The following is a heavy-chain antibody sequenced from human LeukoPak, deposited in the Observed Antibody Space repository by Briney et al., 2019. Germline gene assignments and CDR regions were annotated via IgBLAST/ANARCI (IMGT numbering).Heavy chain of an antibody. V-gene: IGHV1-8*01. J-gene: IGHJ4*02. Sequence: ASVKVSCKASGYTFTSYDINWVRQATGQGLEWMGWMNPDSGNTGYAQKFQGSVTMTRNTSISTAYMELSSLRSEDTAVYYCARAPSRYSSGLYWGQGTLVTVSS. CDR2: MNPDSGNT. CDR3: ARAPSRYSSGLY. CDR1: GYTFTSYD. D-gene: IGHD6-19*01.